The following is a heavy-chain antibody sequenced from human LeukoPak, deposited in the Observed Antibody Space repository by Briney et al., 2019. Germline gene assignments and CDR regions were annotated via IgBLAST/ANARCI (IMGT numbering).Heavy chain of an antibody. CDR1: GGSISSYY. V-gene: IGHV4-59*01. J-gene: IGHJ6*02. D-gene: IGHD2-2*01. Sequence: SSETLSLTCTVSGGSISSYYWSWIRQPPGKGLEWIGYIYYSGSTNYNPSLKSRVTISVDTSKNQFSLKLSSVTAADTAVYYCARGTNWAYYGMDVWGQGTTVTVSS. CDR2: IYYSGST. CDR3: ARGTNWAYYGMDV.